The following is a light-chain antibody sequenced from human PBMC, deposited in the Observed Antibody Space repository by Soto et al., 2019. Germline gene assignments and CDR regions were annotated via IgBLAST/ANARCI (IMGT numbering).Light chain of an antibody. J-gene: IGKJ5*01. V-gene: IGKV1-33*01. CDR3: QQYGIFPIA. Sequence: QMTQSPSSLSASVGDRVTITCQASHDIRKYLNWYQQKPGKAPKLLIYDASNMEPAVPARFTGSGSGTDFTFTISSLQPEDIATYYCQQYGIFPIAVGQGTRLEI. CDR1: HDIRKY. CDR2: DAS.